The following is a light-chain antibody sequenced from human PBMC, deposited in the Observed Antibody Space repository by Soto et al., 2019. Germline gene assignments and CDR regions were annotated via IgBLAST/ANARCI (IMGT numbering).Light chain of an antibody. V-gene: IGKV3-20*01. CDR1: QTVSNSY. CDR3: QQYGNSPWT. CDR2: AAS. J-gene: IGKJ1*01. Sequence: ETVLTQSPGTLSLSPGERATLSCRASQTVSNSYVSWYQHKPGQTPRVVIYAASSRTPGIPDRFSGSGYGTEFTLTISRLEPEGLAVYYCQQYGNSPWTFGQGTKVEI.